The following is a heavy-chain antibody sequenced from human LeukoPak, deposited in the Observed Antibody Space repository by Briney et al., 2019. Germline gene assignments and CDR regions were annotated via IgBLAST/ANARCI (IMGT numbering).Heavy chain of an antibody. Sequence: SETLSLTCTVSGGSISSYYWSWIRQPAGKGLEWIGRIYTSGNTNHDPSLKSRVTMSVDTSKNQFSLRLSSVTAADTAVYYCASHAGMAAAGRVFDYWGRGTLVTVSS. CDR3: ASHAGMAAAGRVFDY. J-gene: IGHJ4*02. CDR2: IYTSGNT. V-gene: IGHV4-4*07. D-gene: IGHD6-13*01. CDR1: GGSISSYY.